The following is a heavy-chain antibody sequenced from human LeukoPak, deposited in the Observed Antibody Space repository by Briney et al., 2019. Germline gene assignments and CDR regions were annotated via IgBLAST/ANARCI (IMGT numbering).Heavy chain of an antibody. CDR1: GFTLGSYW. CDR3: ARHLSGVTGYTYGRGIDY. D-gene: IGHD5-18*01. CDR2: IKQDGSEK. J-gene: IGHJ4*02. Sequence: GGSLRLSCAASGFTLGSYWMSWVRQAPGKGLEWVANIKQDGSEKYYVDSVKGRFTISRDNAKTSLYLQMISLRAEDTAVYYCARHLSGVTGYTYGRGIDYWGQGTLVTVSS. V-gene: IGHV3-7*01.